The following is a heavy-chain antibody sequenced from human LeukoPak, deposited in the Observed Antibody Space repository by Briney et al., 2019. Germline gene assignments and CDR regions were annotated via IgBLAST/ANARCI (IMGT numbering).Heavy chain of an antibody. D-gene: IGHD2-21*01. Sequence: PGGSLRLSCAASGFTFSSYAMSWVRQAPGKGLEWVSSISASGGSTYYADSVKGRFTISRDNSKNTLYLQMDSLRAEDTALYYCAAGLAYCGGDCYGYWGQGTLVTVSS. V-gene: IGHV3-23*01. CDR1: GFTFSSYA. J-gene: IGHJ4*02. CDR2: ISASGGST. CDR3: AAGLAYCGGDCYGY.